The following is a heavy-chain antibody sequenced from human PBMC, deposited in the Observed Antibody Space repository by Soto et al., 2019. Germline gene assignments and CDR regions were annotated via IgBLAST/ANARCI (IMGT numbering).Heavy chain of an antibody. CDR3: ARQRGNYFDY. CDR1: GGSFKSGSYS. CDR2: IYYTGST. V-gene: IGHV4-61*01. J-gene: IGHJ4*02. Sequence: SETLSLTCTVSGGSFKSGSYSWSWIRQPPGKGLEWIGYIYYTGSTNYNPSLKSRVTMSVDTSKKQFSLKLTSVTAADTAVYYCARQRGNYFDYWGQGSLVTVSS. D-gene: IGHD3-10*01.